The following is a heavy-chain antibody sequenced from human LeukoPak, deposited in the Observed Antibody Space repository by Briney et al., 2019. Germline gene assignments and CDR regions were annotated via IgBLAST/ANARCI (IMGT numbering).Heavy chain of an antibody. Sequence: SETLSLTCTVSGGSTSSGAYYRSWIRQHPGKGLEWIGYISYSGNTDYNPSLKSRVTLSVDTPKNQFSLKLSSVTAADTAVYYCARGVRGYSYGSFDYWGQGSLVTVSS. CDR3: ARGVRGYSYGSFDY. V-gene: IGHV4-31*03. J-gene: IGHJ4*02. CDR1: GGSTSSGAYY. CDR2: ISYSGNT. D-gene: IGHD5-18*01.